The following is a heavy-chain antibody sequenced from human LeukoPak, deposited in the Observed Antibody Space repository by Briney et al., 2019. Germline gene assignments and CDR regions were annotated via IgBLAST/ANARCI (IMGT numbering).Heavy chain of an antibody. CDR1: GGTFSRYT. CDR2: ITPIFDTA. J-gene: IGHJ4*02. CDR3: ARQVGDTATGY. D-gene: IGHD5-18*01. V-gene: IGHV1-69*06. Sequence: SVKVSCKASGGTFSRYTISWVRQAPGQGLEWMGEITPIFDTANYPLKFQGRVTITADKSTSTVYMELNSLRAEDTAVYYCARQVGDTATGYWGQGTLVTVSS.